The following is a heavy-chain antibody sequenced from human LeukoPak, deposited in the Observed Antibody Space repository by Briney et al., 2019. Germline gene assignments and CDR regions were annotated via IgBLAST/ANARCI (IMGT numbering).Heavy chain of an antibody. CDR1: GFTFSTYA. Sequence: AGGSLRLSCAASGFTFSTYAMIWVRQAPGKGLEWVSYISSSGSTIYYADSVKGRFTISRDNAKNSLYLQMNSLRAEDTAVYYCARDDLPTYGSGTLFDYWGQGTLVTVSS. V-gene: IGHV3-48*04. CDR3: ARDDLPTYGSGTLFDY. CDR2: ISSSGSTI. D-gene: IGHD3-10*01. J-gene: IGHJ4*02.